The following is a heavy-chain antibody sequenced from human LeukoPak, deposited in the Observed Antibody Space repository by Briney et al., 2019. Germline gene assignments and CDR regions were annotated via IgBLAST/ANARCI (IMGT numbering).Heavy chain of an antibody. J-gene: IGHJ4*02. CDR1: GGSISSGDYY. CDR3: ARGAWGEDIVVVPAAIWEPLFDY. Sequence: SETLSLTCTVSGGSISSGDYYWSWIRQPPGKGLEWIGYIYYGGSTYYNPSLKSRVTISVDTSKNQFSLKLSSVTAADTAVYYCARGAWGEDIVVVPAAIWEPLFDYWGQGTLVTVSS. D-gene: IGHD2-2*01. V-gene: IGHV4-30-4*08. CDR2: IYYGGST.